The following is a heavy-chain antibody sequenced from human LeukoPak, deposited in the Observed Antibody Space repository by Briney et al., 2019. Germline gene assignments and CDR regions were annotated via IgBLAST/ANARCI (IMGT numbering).Heavy chain of an antibody. CDR1: GFTFGSYA. Sequence: GGSLRLSCAASGFTFGSYAMSWVRQAPGKGLEWVSAISGSGGSTYYADSVKGRFTISRDNSKNTLYLQMNSLRAEDTAVYYCAKRGRYSGYDFSFDYWGQGTLVTVSS. V-gene: IGHV3-23*01. CDR3: AKRGRYSGYDFSFDY. D-gene: IGHD5-12*01. CDR2: ISGSGGST. J-gene: IGHJ4*02.